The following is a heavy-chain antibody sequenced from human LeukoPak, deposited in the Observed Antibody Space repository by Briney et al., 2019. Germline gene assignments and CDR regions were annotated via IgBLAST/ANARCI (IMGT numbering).Heavy chain of an antibody. V-gene: IGHV1-8*01. J-gene: IGHJ3*02. CDR2: MNPNSGNT. Sequence: ASVKVSCKASGYTFTSYDINWVRQATGQGLEWMGWMNPNSGNTGYAQKFQGRATMTRNTSISTAYMELSSLRSEDTAVYYCAGLNVGYCSSTSCYGAFDIWGQGTMVTVSS. CDR3: AGLNVGYCSSTSCYGAFDI. D-gene: IGHD2-2*01. CDR1: GYTFTSYD.